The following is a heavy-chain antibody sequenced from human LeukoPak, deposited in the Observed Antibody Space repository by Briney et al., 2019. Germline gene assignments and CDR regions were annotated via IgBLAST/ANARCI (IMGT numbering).Heavy chain of an antibody. V-gene: IGHV1-46*03. CDR1: GYTFTSYY. J-gene: IGHJ4*02. D-gene: IGHD3-22*01. CDR3: ALYDSSGYPFLLYDY. CDR2: INPSGGST. Sequence: GAAVKVSCKASGYTFTSYYMHWVRQAPGQGLEWMGIINPSGGSTSYAQKFQGRVTMTRDTSTSTVYMELSSLRSEDTAVYYCALYDSSGYPFLLYDYWGQGTLVTVSS.